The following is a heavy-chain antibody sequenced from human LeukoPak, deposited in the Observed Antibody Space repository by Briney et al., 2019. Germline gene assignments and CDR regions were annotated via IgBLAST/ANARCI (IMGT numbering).Heavy chain of an antibody. CDR3: ATDPGASGSYGSDY. CDR2: FDPEDGET. CDR1: GYTLTELS. D-gene: IGHD1-26*01. Sequence: GASVKVSCKVSGYTLTELSMHWVRQAPGKGLEWMGGFDPEDGETIYAQKFQGRVTMTEDTSTDTAYMELSSLRSEDTAVYYCATDPGASGSYGSDYWGQGTLVTVSS. V-gene: IGHV1-24*01. J-gene: IGHJ4*02.